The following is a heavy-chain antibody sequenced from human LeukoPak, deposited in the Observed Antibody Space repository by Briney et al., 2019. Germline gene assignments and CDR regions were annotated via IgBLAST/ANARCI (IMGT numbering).Heavy chain of an antibody. Sequence: SETLSLTCTVSGGSISSYYWSWIRQPPGKGLEWIGYIYSGSTNYKPSLKSRVTISVDTSKNQFSLKLSSVTAADTAVYYCAKSLYGSGSYYNWFDPWGQGTLVTVSS. V-gene: IGHV4-59*12. D-gene: IGHD3-10*01. CDR2: IYSGST. CDR1: GGSISSYY. CDR3: AKSLYGSGSYYNWFDP. J-gene: IGHJ5*02.